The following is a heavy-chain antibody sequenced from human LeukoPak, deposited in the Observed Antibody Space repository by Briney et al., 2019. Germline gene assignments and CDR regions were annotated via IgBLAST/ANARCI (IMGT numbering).Heavy chain of an antibody. Sequence: GGSLRLSCAASGFTFSSYGMHWVRQAPGKGLEWVAVISYDGSNKYYADSVKGRFTISRDKSKNTLYLQMNSLRAEDTAVYYCARGFGELYYFDYWGQGTLVTVSS. CDR1: GFTFSSYG. D-gene: IGHD3-10*01. CDR2: ISYDGSNK. V-gene: IGHV3-30*03. J-gene: IGHJ4*02. CDR3: ARGFGELYYFDY.